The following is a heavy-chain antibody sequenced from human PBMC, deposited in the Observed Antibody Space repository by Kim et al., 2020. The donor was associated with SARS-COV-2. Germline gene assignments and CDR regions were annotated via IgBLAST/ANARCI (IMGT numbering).Heavy chain of an antibody. CDR3: AEGGGGSYFDY. D-gene: IGHD1-26*01. J-gene: IGHJ4*02. CDR1: GFTFSSYA. V-gene: IGHV3-23*01. Sequence: GGSLRLSCAASGFTFSSYAMSWVRQAPGKGLEWVSTISGAASSTHYADSVKGRFTISRDNSKNTLYLEMNGLRAEDTAVYYCAEGGGGSYFDYWGQGILVTVSS. CDR2: ISGAASST.